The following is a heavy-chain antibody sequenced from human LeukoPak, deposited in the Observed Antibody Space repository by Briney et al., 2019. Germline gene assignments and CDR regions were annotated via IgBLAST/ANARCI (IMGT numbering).Heavy chain of an antibody. V-gene: IGHV4-4*07. CDR3: ARARNYYDSSGYYYEGDAFDI. D-gene: IGHD3-22*01. Sequence: SETLSLTCTVSGGSFSTYYWSWIRQPAGKGLEWIGHIYTSGSTNYNPSLKSRVTISVDTSKNQFSLKLSSVTAADTAVYYCARARNYYDSSGYYYEGDAFDIWGQGTMVTVSS. CDR1: GGSFSTYY. CDR2: IYTSGST. J-gene: IGHJ3*02.